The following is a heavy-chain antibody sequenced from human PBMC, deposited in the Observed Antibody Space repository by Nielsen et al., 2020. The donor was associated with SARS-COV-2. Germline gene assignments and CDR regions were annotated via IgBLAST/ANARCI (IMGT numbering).Heavy chain of an antibody. CDR3: ARHSGYSSSWYGGY. Sequence: WIRQPPGTGLEWMGRIDPSDSYTNYSPSFQGHVTISADKSISTAYLQWSSLKASDTAMYYCARHSGYSSSWYGGYWGQGTLVTVSS. J-gene: IGHJ4*02. D-gene: IGHD6-13*01. V-gene: IGHV5-10-1*01. CDR2: IDPSDSYT.